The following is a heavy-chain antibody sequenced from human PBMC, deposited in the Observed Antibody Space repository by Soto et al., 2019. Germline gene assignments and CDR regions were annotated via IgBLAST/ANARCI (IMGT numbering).Heavy chain of an antibody. Sequence: SETLSLTCAVYGGSFSGYYWSWIRQPPGKGLEWIGEINHSGSTNYNPSLKSRVTISVDTSKNQFSLKLSSVTAADTAVYYCARAPPHYYGSGMRWFDPWGQGTLVTVSS. CDR3: ARAPPHYYGSGMRWFDP. CDR2: INHSGST. V-gene: IGHV4-34*01. D-gene: IGHD3-10*01. CDR1: GGSFSGYY. J-gene: IGHJ5*02.